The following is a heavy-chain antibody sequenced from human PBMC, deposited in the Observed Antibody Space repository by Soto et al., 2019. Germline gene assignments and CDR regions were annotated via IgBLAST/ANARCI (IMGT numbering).Heavy chain of an antibody. CDR2: IIPIFGTA. Sequence: GASVKVSCKASGGTFSSYAISWVRQAPGKGLEWMGGIIPIFGTANYAQKFQGRVTITADESTSTAYMELSSLRSEDTAVYYCARDPHYYDSSGDTWGQGTLVTVSS. CDR1: GGTFSSYA. J-gene: IGHJ5*02. V-gene: IGHV1-69*13. CDR3: ARDPHYYDSSGDT. D-gene: IGHD3-22*01.